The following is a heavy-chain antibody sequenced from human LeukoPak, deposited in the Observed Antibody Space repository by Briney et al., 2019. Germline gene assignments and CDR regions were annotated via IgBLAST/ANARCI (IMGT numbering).Heavy chain of an antibody. J-gene: IGHJ6*02. D-gene: IGHD4-17*01. CDR3: ARGGPYGDYFLGMDV. CDR1: GGTFSSYA. V-gene: IGHV1-69*13. CDR2: IIPIFGTA. Sequence: ASVKVSCKASGGTFSSYAISWVRQAPGQGLEWMGGIIPIFGTANYAQKFQGRVTITADESTSTAYMGLSSLRSEDTAVYYCARGGPYGDYFLGMDVWGQGTTVTVSS.